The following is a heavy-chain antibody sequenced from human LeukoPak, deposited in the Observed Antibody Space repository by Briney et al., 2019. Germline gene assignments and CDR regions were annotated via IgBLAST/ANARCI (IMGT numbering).Heavy chain of an antibody. V-gene: IGHV3-30*18. CDR1: GFTFSSFG. Sequence: GRSLRLSCAASGFTFSSFGRHWVRQAPGKGLEWVAVISYDGSNKYYADSVKGRFTISRDNSKNTLYLQMNSLRVEDTAVYYCAKEGRGGSYYGEYFDYWGQGTLVTVSS. D-gene: IGHD1-26*01. CDR3: AKEGRGGSYYGEYFDY. CDR2: ISYDGSNK. J-gene: IGHJ4*02.